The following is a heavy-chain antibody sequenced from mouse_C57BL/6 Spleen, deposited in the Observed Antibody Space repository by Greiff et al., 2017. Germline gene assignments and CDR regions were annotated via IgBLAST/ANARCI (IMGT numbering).Heavy chain of an antibody. Sequence: LQESGAELVRPGTSVKVSCKASGYAFTNYLIEWVKQRPGQGLEWIGVINPGSGGTNYNEKFKGKATLTADKSSSTAYMQLSSLTSEDSAVYFCARDTTVVAHYAMDYWGQGTSVTVSS. J-gene: IGHJ4*01. CDR1: GYAFTNYL. D-gene: IGHD1-1*01. CDR3: ARDTTVVAHYAMDY. CDR2: INPGSGGT. V-gene: IGHV1-54*01.